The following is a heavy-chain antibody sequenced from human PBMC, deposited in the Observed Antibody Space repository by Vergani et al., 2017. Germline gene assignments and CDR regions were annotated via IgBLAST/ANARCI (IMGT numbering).Heavy chain of an antibody. V-gene: IGHV4-39*01. CDR3: ARARGSPIKVVAKPVVQRDDAFDI. Sequence: QLQLQESGPGLVKPSETLSLTCTVSGGSISSSSYYWGWIRQPPGKGLEWIGSIYYSGSTYYNPSLKSRVTISVDTSKNQFSLKLSSVTAADTAVYYCARARGSPIKVVAKPVVQRDDAFDIWGQGTMVTVSS. CDR2: IYYSGST. J-gene: IGHJ3*02. D-gene: IGHD3-22*01. CDR1: GGSISSSSYY.